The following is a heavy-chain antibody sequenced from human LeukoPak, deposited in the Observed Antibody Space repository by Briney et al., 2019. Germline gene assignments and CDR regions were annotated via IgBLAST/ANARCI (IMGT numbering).Heavy chain of an antibody. Sequence: SPTLSLTCSLSGPSIGSGSYDTGWIRQPAGKGLEWIGRIYTSGSTHYNPSLKSRVTISVDTSKNQFSLKLSSVTAADTAVYYCARAGYCSSTSCYAGSYYYYMDVWGKGTTVTISS. CDR1: GPSIGSGSYD. D-gene: IGHD2-2*01. J-gene: IGHJ6*03. CDR2: IYTSGST. V-gene: IGHV4-61*02. CDR3: ARAGYCSSTSCYAGSYYYYMDV.